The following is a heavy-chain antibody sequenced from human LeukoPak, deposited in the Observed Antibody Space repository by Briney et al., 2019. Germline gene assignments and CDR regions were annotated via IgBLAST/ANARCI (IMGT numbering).Heavy chain of an antibody. CDR2: INLDGSQK. Sequence: GGSLRLSCAASGFTFSSYGMNWVRQAPGKGLEWVANINLDGSQKYYVDSLKGRFTISRDNAKNSLYLQMDSLRVEDTAVYYCARDVDYANPRHDYWGQGTLVTVSS. V-gene: IGHV3-7*01. J-gene: IGHJ4*02. CDR3: ARDVDYANPRHDY. CDR1: GFTFSSYG. D-gene: IGHD4/OR15-4a*01.